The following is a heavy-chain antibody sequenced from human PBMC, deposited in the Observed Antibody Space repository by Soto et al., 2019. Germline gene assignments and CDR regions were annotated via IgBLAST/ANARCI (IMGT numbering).Heavy chain of an antibody. CDR3: ARRVSVAGSYYFDS. CDR2: IDPSDSYT. D-gene: IGHD6-19*01. Sequence: EVQLVQSGAEVKKPGESLRISCKGFGYSFTTYWINWVRHMPGKGPEWMGRIDPSDSYTNYSPSFQAHVTISADKSISTAYLRWSSLKASDTAMYYCARRVSVAGSYYFDSWGQGTLVTVSS. J-gene: IGHJ4*02. CDR1: GYSFTTYW. V-gene: IGHV5-10-1*01.